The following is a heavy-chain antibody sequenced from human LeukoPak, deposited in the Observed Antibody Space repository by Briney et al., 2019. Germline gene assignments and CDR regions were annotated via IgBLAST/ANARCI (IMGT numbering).Heavy chain of an antibody. Sequence: SETLSLTCTVSGGSISSSSYYWGWIRQPPGKGLEWIGSIYYSGSTYYNPSLKSRVTISVDTSKNQFSLKLSSVTAADTAVYYCARERSYGGNSNFDYWGQGTLVTVSS. D-gene: IGHD4-23*01. V-gene: IGHV4-39*07. CDR3: ARERSYGGNSNFDY. CDR1: GGSISSSSYY. CDR2: IYYSGST. J-gene: IGHJ4*02.